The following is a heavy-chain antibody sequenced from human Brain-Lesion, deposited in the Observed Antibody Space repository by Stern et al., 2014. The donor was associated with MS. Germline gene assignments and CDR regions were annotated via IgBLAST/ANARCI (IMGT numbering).Heavy chain of an antibody. CDR3: STLSPGAGGNYYRHFDY. D-gene: IGHD1-26*01. CDR1: GYTLTELS. V-gene: IGHV1-24*01. CDR2: FDPEGGET. J-gene: IGHJ4*02. Sequence: QVQLEESGAEVKKPGASVKVSCKVSGYTLTELSMHWVRKAPRKGLEWMGGFDPEGGETIYAQKFQGRVTMTEDTSTDTAYMELSSLRSEDTAVYYCSTLSPGAGGNYYRHFDYWGQGTLVTVSS.